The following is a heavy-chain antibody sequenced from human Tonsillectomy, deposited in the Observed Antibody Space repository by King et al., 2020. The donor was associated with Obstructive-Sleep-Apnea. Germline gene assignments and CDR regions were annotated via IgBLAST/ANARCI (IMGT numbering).Heavy chain of an antibody. CDR2: IYYSGST. CDR3: AAPGMRPHRPFRFDY. V-gene: IGHV4-39*07. D-gene: IGHD3-10*01. Sequence: QLQESGPGLVKPSETLSLTCTVSGGSISSSSYYWGWIRQPPGKGLEGIGWIYYSGSTSYNPSLKSRVTIPVDTSKNQFSLKLSSVTAADTAVYYCAAPGMRPHRPFRFDYWGQGTLVIVSS. CDR1: GGSISSSSYY. J-gene: IGHJ4*02.